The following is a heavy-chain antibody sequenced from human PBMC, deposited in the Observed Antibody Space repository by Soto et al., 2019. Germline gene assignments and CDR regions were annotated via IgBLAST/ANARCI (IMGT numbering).Heavy chain of an antibody. CDR2: IYYSGST. J-gene: IGHJ4*02. CDR1: GGSISSSSYY. CDR3: ARHDFWSYYFDY. D-gene: IGHD3-3*01. Sequence: QLQLQESGPGLVKPSETLSLTCTVSGGSISSSSYYWGWIRQPPGKGLEWIGSIYYSGSTYYNPSLKSRVTISVDTSKNQSSLKLSSVTAADTAVYYCARHDFWSYYFDYWGQGTLVTVSS. V-gene: IGHV4-39*01.